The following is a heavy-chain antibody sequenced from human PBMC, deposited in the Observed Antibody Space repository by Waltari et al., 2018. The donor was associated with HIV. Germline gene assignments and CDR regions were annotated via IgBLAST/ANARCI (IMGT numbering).Heavy chain of an antibody. V-gene: IGHV3-7*01. CDR2: IKQDGSEK. CDR1: GFTFSSYW. Sequence: EVHLVESGGTLVQPGGSLRLSCAASGFTFSSYWMSWVRQAPGKGLEWGANIKQDGSEKNYVASMKGRFTISRDNAKNSLYLQMNSLRVEDTAVYYCARESATSPRYAMDVWGQGTTVTVSS. D-gene: IGHD1-26*01. J-gene: IGHJ6*02. CDR3: ARESATSPRYAMDV.